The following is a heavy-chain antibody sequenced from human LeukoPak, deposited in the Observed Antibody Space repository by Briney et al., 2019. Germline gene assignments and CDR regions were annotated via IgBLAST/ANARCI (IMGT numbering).Heavy chain of an antibody. CDR3: GRGMRDYYGLDY. J-gene: IGHJ4*02. D-gene: IGHD3-10*01. V-gene: IGHV3-74*01. CDR2: TNSDGSTT. CDR1: GFTFSSFW. Sequence: GGSLRLSCAASGFTFSSFWMRWVRRAPGKGLVWVSHTNSDGSTTDYADSVRGRFTISRDNAKNTLYLHMNSLTVEDTAVYYCGRGMRDYYGLDYWGQGILVTVSS.